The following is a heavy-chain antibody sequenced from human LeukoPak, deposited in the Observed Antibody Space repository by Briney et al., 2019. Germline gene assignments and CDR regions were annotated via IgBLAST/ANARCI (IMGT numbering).Heavy chain of an antibody. CDR3: ARRRGYCSSTSCYFPYMDV. Sequence: SETLSLTCTVSGGSISSYYWSWIRQPPGKGLEWIGYMYYSGNTKYNPSLKSRVTISVDTSKNQFSLKLSSVTAADTAVYYCARRRGYCSSTSCYFPYMDVWGKGTTVTVSS. J-gene: IGHJ6*03. V-gene: IGHV4-59*12. D-gene: IGHD2-2*01. CDR2: MYYSGNT. CDR1: GGSISSYY.